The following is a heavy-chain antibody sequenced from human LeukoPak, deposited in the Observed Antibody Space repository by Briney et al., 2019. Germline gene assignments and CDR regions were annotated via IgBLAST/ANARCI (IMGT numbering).Heavy chain of an antibody. CDR2: IYYSGST. CDR3: ARTSIAARRANAFDI. V-gene: IGHV4-39*07. CDR1: GGSISSISSNNYH. Sequence: SETLSLTCIVSGGSISSISSNNYHWGWIRQPPGKGLEWIGSIYYSGSTYYNPSLKSRVTISVDRSKNQFSLKLSSVTAADTAVYYCARTSIAARRANAFDIWGQGTMVTVSS. D-gene: IGHD6-6*01. J-gene: IGHJ3*02.